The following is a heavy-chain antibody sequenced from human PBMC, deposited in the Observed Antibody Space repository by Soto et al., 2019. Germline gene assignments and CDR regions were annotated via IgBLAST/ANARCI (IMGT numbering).Heavy chain of an antibody. CDR1: GFTVSNNY. CDR3: GTQRGGGGY. J-gene: IGHJ4*02. D-gene: IGHD6-25*01. V-gene: IGHV3-53*01. Sequence: EVQLVESGGGLIQPGGSLRLSCAVSGFTVSNNYMSWVRQAPGKGLEGVSVIYSGGYTAYGDSVKGRFTISRDNSKNTLFLQMNSPGAHHAAVYSCGTQRGGGGYWGQGTLVTVSS. CDR2: IYSGGYT.